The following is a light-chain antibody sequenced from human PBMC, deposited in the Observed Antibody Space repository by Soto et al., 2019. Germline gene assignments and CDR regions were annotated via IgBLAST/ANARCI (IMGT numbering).Light chain of an antibody. J-gene: IGKJ1*01. CDR1: QSVCNRC. CDR3: QHYGAAPWT. Sequence: ETVLTQSPGTLSLSPGERVTLSCRASQSVCNRCLAWYQQKPGQSPRLLIYGASTRATGIPDRVSGSGSGTDVALTVSRLEPEGCAVEYCQHYGAAPWTFGQGAKVGIK. CDR2: GAS. V-gene: IGKV3-20*01.